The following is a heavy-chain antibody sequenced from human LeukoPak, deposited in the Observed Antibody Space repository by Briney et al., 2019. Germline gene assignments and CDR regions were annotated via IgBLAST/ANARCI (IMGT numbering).Heavy chain of an antibody. CDR1: GGSISSYY. CDR2: IYYSGST. Sequence: PSETLSLTCTVSGGSISSYYWSWIRQPPGKGLEWIGYIYYSGSTNYNPSLKSRVTISVDTSKNQFSLKLSSVTAADTAVYYCAREEGGYYGSGSSINWFDPWGQGTLVTVSS. D-gene: IGHD3-10*01. V-gene: IGHV4-59*01. CDR3: AREEGGYYGSGSSINWFDP. J-gene: IGHJ5*02.